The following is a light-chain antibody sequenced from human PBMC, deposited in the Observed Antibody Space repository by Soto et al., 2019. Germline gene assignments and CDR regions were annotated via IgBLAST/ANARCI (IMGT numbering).Light chain of an antibody. CDR1: QSVSSS. V-gene: IGKV3-15*01. CDR3: QQYNNWPPT. J-gene: IGKJ5*01. CDR2: GAS. Sequence: EIVMTQSPATLSVSPGERATLSCRASQSVSSSLTWYQQKPGQAPRLLIYGASTRATGIPARFSGSGSGTEFTLTISSLQSEDSAVFYCQQYNNWPPTFGQGTRLEIK.